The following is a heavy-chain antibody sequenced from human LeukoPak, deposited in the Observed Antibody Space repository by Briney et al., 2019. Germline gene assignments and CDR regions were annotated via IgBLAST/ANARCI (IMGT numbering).Heavy chain of an antibody. D-gene: IGHD1-26*01. CDR3: VQASGSTYGLATSVN. CDR1: GYTFSSYG. CDR2: ISAYDGNT. J-gene: IGHJ1*01. V-gene: IGHV1-18*01. Sequence: ASVKESLKASGYTFSSYGITGVRQAPGQGLEWVGWISAYDGNTKYAEKFQGRVTMTTDTSTSTAYMDLRRLRPDATAVYYCVQASGSTYGLATSVNWGQGTPVIVSS.